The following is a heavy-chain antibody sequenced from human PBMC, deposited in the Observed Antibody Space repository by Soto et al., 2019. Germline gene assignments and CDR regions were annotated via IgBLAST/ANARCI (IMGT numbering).Heavy chain of an antibody. J-gene: IGHJ4*02. CDR1: GYTFTSYA. Sequence: QVQLVQSGAEEKKPGASVKVSCKASGYTFTSYAMHWVRQAPGQRLEWMGWINAGNGNTKYSQKFQGRVTITRDTYASTAYMELSSLRSEDTAVYYCARSIVVATALDYWGQGTLVTVSS. CDR3: ARSIVVATALDY. CDR2: INAGNGNT. D-gene: IGHD2-21*02. V-gene: IGHV1-3*05.